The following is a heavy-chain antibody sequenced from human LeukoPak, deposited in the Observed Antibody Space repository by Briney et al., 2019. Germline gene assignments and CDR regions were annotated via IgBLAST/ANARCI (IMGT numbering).Heavy chain of an antibody. CDR1: GYTFTGYY. Sequence: GASVKASCKASGYTFTGYYMHWVRQAPGQGLEWMGVFNPSGGSTSYAQKFQGRVTMTRDTSTSTVYMELSSLRSDDAAVYYCARVRDGYNDAFDIWGQGTMVTVSS. V-gene: IGHV1-46*01. CDR2: FNPSGGST. D-gene: IGHD5-24*01. CDR3: ARVRDGYNDAFDI. J-gene: IGHJ3*02.